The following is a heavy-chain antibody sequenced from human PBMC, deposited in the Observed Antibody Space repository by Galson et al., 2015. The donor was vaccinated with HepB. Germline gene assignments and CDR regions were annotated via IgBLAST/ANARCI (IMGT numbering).Heavy chain of an antibody. CDR3: AREGRNYDFWSGARDWFDP. Sequence: SETLSLTCAVYGGSFSGYYWSWIRQPPGKGLEWIGEINHSGSTNYNPSLKSRVTISVDTSKNQFSLKLSSVTAADTAVYYCAREGRNYDFWSGARDWFDPWGQGTLVTVSS. D-gene: IGHD3-3*01. J-gene: IGHJ5*02. V-gene: IGHV4-34*01. CDR2: INHSGST. CDR1: GGSFSGYY.